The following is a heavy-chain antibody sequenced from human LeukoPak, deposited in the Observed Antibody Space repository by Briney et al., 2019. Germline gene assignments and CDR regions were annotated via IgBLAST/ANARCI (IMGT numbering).Heavy chain of an antibody. CDR2: ISGSGERT. V-gene: IGHV3-23*01. CDR3: ASTMTTVTPLDY. J-gene: IGHJ4*02. CDR1: RFTFSRYG. D-gene: IGHD4-17*01. Sequence: GGSLRLSCAASRFTFSRYGMNWVRQTPGKGLEWVSAISGSGERTYHADSVKGRFTISRDSSKNTLYLQMNSLRSDDTAVYYCASTMTTVTPLDYWGQGTLVTVSS.